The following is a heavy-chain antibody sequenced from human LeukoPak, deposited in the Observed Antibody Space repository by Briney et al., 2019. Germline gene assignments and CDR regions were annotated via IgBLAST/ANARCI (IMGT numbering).Heavy chain of an antibody. D-gene: IGHD3-3*01. V-gene: IGHV4-38-2*01. CDR1: GYSISSGYY. CDR2: IYHSGST. CDR3: ARQGYDFWSGYSPFDY. Sequence: SETLSLSCAVSGYSISSGYYWGWIRQRPGKGLEWVGSIYHSGSTYYNPSLKSRVTISVDTSKNQFSLKLSSVTAADTAVYYCARQGYDFWSGYSPFDYWGQGTLVTVSS. J-gene: IGHJ4*02.